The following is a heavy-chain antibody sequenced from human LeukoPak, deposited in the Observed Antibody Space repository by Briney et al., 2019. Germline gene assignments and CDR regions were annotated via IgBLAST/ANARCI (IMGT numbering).Heavy chain of an antibody. D-gene: IGHD3-22*01. CDR2: INGDGNTP. V-gene: IGHV3-74*01. CDR3: ARDLGQYYDTSDNWFDP. Sequence: GGSLRLSCAASGFTFSNYWMHWVRQGPGKGLEWVSHINGDGNTPSYADFVKGRFTISRDNAKNTLNLQMNSLRAEDTAVYYCARDLGQYYDTSDNWFDPWGQGTLVTVSS. J-gene: IGHJ5*02. CDR1: GFTFSNYW.